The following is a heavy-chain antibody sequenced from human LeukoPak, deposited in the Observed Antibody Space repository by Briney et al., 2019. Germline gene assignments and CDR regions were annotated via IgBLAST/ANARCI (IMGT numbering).Heavy chain of an antibody. CDR2: MYASGDF. CDR3: ARGWAPRGQKSCFDY. CDR1: GGYIGIYY. V-gene: IGHV4-4*07. Sequence: SSETLSLTCTVSGGYIGIYYWTWIRQSAGKGLEWLGRMYASGDFNYNPFLKRRVTMSVDTSKNQFSLNLNSVTAADTAVYYWARGWAPRGQKSCFDYWGRGTLVTVSS. D-gene: IGHD1-26*01. J-gene: IGHJ4*02.